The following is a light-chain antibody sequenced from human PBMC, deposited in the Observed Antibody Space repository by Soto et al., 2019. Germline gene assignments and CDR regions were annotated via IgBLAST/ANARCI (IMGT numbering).Light chain of an antibody. CDR3: QQYNNWPPFT. CDR2: GAS. Sequence: EIVLTQSPGTLSLSPGERATLSCRASQSVDTTYLGWYQKRPGQAPRLLIYGASGRATGIPDRFSGSGSGTEFTLTISSLQSEDFAVYHCQQYNNWPPFTFGPGTKVDIK. CDR1: QSVDTTY. J-gene: IGKJ3*01. V-gene: IGKV3-20*01.